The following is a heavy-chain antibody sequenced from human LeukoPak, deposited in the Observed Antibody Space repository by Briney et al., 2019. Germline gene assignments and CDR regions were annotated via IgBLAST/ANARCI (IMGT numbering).Heavy chain of an antibody. Sequence: GGSLRLSCAASGFTVSSNYMSWVRQAPGKGLEWVSVIYGGGSTYYADSVKGRFTISRDNSKNTLYLQMNSLRAEDTAVYYCARDRANEGDFDYWGQGTLVTVSS. J-gene: IGHJ4*02. CDR2: IYGGGST. CDR3: ARDRANEGDFDY. V-gene: IGHV3-66*01. CDR1: GFTVSSNY.